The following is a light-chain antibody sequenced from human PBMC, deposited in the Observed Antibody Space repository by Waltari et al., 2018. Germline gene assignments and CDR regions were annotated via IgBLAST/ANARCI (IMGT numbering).Light chain of an antibody. CDR2: NVS. V-gene: IGKV1-5*03. J-gene: IGKJ5*01. CDR3: QQHNSGIT. CDR1: QGISNW. Sequence: DIQMTQAPFTLSASVGDRVTITCRASQGISNWLAWYQQKPGKDPKLLIYNVSNLESGVPSRFSGSGSGTEYTLTISSLQPDDFATYYCQQHNSGITFVPGTRREIK.